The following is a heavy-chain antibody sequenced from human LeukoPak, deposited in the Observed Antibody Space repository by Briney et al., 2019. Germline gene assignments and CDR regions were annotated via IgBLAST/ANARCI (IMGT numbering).Heavy chain of an antibody. J-gene: IGHJ6*03. Sequence: ASVKVSCKASGYTFTGYYMHWVRQAPGQGLEWMGWINPNSGGTNYAQKFQGRVTMTRDTSISTAYMELSRLRSDDTAVYYCARDLIAAPRYYYCYYMDVWGKGTTVTVSS. CDR1: GYTFTGYY. CDR3: ARDLIAAPRYYYCYYMDV. CDR2: INPNSGGT. D-gene: IGHD6-6*01. V-gene: IGHV1-2*02.